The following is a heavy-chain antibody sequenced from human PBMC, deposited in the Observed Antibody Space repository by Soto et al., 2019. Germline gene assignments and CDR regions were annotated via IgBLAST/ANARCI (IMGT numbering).Heavy chain of an antibody. CDR2: RWYDGSNK. D-gene: IGHD3-10*01. J-gene: IGHJ4*02. V-gene: IGHV3-33*01. CDR3: ARDLLRPTYGSGTFDY. Sequence: QVQLVESGGGVVQPGRSLRLSCAASGFTFSSYGMHWVRQAPGKGLEWVAVRWYDGSNKYYADSVKGRFTISRDNSMNTLYLQMNSLRAEDTAVYYCARDLLRPTYGSGTFDYWGQGTLVTVSS. CDR1: GFTFSSYG.